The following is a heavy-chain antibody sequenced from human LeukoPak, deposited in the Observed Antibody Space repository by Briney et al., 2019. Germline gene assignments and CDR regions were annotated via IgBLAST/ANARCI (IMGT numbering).Heavy chain of an antibody. D-gene: IGHD3-10*01. CDR3: ARGYYYGSGSYLGFDY. CDR1: GYTSTSYA. V-gene: IGHV1-3*01. Sequence: GASVKVSCKASGYTSTSYAMHWVRQAPGQRLEWMGWSNAGNDNTKYSQKFQGRVTITRYTSTSTAYMELSSLRSEDTAVYYCARGYYYGSGSYLGFDYWGQGTLVTVSS. J-gene: IGHJ4*02. CDR2: SNAGNDNT.